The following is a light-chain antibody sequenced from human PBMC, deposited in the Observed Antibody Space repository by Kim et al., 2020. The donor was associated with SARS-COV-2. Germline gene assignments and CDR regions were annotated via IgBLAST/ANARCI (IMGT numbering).Light chain of an antibody. CDR3: ISYTASSSFV. V-gene: IGLV2-18*02. CDR2: EVR. J-gene: IGLJ1*01. Sequence: GKSVTLSCTGSSSDVGSYNRVSWYQQSPGTGPKLLIYEVRNRPSGVPDRFSGSKSGNTASLTISGLQAEDEADYYCISYTASSSFVFGTGTKAPS. CDR1: SSDVGSYNR.